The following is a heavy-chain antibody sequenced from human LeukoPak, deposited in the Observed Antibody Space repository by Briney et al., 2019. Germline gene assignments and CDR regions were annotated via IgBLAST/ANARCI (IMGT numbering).Heavy chain of an antibody. V-gene: IGHV3-23*01. Sequence: PGGSLRLSCAASGFTFSSSAMSWVRQAPGKGLEWVSAISGSGGSTYYADSVKGRFTISRDNSKNTLYLQMNSLRAEDTAVYYCAKDSSSWYAKFDYWGQGTLVTVSS. D-gene: IGHD6-13*01. CDR1: GFTFSSSA. J-gene: IGHJ4*02. CDR3: AKDSSSWYAKFDY. CDR2: ISGSGGST.